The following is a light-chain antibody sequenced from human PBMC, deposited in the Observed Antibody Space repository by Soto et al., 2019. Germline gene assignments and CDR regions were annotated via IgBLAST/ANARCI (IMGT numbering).Light chain of an antibody. Sequence: ETMWTQSPRTLSVSGGKRATLSCRASQSVSNNYLAWYQQKPGQAPRLLIYGASNRATGIPDRFSGSGCATDFTLIISRQAPEDFAVYYYQQYGSSGTFGQGTKVDIK. CDR2: GAS. CDR1: QSVSNNY. V-gene: IGKV3-20*01. CDR3: QQYGSSGT. J-gene: IGKJ1*01.